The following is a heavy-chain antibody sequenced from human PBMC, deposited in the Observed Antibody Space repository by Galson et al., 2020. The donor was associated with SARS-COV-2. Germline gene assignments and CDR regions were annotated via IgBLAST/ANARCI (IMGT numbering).Heavy chain of an antibody. Sequence: SETLSLTCTVSGDSISSTTYYWGWIRQPPGKALEWIGNIYYSGSTYYSPSLRGRVTISLDTSENQFSLRLSSVTAADTAVYYCARAGDFYYFDYWGQGTLVTVSS. J-gene: IGHJ4*02. CDR2: IYYSGST. V-gene: IGHV4-39*07. CDR1: GDSISSTTYY. D-gene: IGHD3-3*01. CDR3: ARAGDFYYFDY.